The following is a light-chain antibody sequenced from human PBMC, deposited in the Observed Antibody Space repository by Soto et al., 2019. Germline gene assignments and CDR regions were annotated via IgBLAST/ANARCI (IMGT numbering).Light chain of an antibody. J-gene: IGKJ1*01. CDR1: QTLRGRY. V-gene: IGKV3-20*01. CDR3: QLHGSSWT. CDR2: GAS. Sequence: DTVWPPSPGPLSLSPVDRATLSGRASQTLRGRYLAWYQQKPGQAPRLLLYGASNRATGIPDRFSGGGSGTDSTLTISRLEPEVFAVDYCQLHGSSWTVGQGTKVDIK.